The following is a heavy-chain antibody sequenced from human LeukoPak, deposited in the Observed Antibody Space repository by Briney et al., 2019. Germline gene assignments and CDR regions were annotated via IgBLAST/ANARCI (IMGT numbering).Heavy chain of an antibody. J-gene: IGHJ6*04. CDR1: GFSFSNYA. CDR3: ARDFGLRCSGGTCYSVYYYGMDV. CDR2: IKQGGSEK. V-gene: IGHV3-7*03. Sequence: GGSLRLSCSASGFSFSNYAMYWVGQAPGKGLEWVANIKQGGSEKYYVDSVKGRFTISRDNAKNSLYLQMNSLRAEDTAVYYCARDFGLRCSGGTCYSVYYYGMDVWGKGTTVTVSS. D-gene: IGHD2-15*01.